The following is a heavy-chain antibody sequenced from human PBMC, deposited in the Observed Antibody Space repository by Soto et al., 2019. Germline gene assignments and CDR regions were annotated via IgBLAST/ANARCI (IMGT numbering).Heavy chain of an antibody. J-gene: IGHJ6*02. V-gene: IGHV1-18*01. D-gene: IGHD3-10*01. CDR3: AGGRRLRYYGSGSDYYGMDV. CDR1: GYTFTSYG. Sequence: ASVKVSFQASGYTFTSYGISWVRQAPGQGLEWMRWISANNGNTTYEQKLQGRVTMTTDTSTSTAYMELRSLRSDDTAVYYCAGGRRLRYYGSGSDYYGMDVWGQGTTVTVSS. CDR2: ISANNGNT.